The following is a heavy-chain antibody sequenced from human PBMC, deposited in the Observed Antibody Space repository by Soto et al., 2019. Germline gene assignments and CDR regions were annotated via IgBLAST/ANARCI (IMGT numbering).Heavy chain of an antibody. CDR3: ASLSSSWDNWFDP. J-gene: IGHJ5*02. V-gene: IGHV4-39*01. CDR2: IYYSGST. Sequence: SETLSLTCTVSGGSISSSSYYWGWIRQPPGKGLEWIGSIYYSGSTYYNPSLKSRVTISVDTSKNQFSLKLSSVTAADTAVYYCASLSSSWDNWFDPWGQGTLVTV. CDR1: GGSISSSSYY. D-gene: IGHD6-13*01.